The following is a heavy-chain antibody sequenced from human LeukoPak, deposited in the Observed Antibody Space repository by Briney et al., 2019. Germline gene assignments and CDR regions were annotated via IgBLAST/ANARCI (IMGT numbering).Heavy chain of an antibody. V-gene: IGHV3-64*01. CDR3: AKDWTFLESD. Sequence: GGSLRLSCAASGFTFSSYAMHWVRQAPGKGLEYVSAISSNGGSTYYANSVKGRFTISRDNSKNTLYLQMNSLRAEDTAVYYCAKDWTFLESDWGQGTLVTVSS. D-gene: IGHD3-3*02. CDR2: ISSNGGST. J-gene: IGHJ4*02. CDR1: GFTFSSYA.